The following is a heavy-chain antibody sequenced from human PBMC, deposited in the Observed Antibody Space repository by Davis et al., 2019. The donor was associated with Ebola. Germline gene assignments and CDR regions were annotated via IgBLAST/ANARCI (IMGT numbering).Heavy chain of an antibody. CDR2: ISYSGST. D-gene: IGHD3-16*01. CDR1: GGSINSISYY. Sequence: MPSETLSLTCTVSGGSINSISYYWGWIRQPPGKGLEWIGYISYSGSTYYNPSLKSRVTISIDTSKNQFALRLSSVTAADTAMYYCARDLGDLSRLYYWGQGTLVTVSS. CDR3: ARDLGDLSRLYY. V-gene: IGHV4-30-4*08. J-gene: IGHJ4*02.